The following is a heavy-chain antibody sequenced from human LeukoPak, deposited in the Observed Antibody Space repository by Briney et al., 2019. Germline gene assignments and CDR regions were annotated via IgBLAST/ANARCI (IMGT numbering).Heavy chain of an antibody. J-gene: IGHJ4*02. D-gene: IGHD2-21*02. V-gene: IGHV3-30*02. CDR3: AKIPIVVVTAIDY. CDR2: MRYDGSNK. CDR1: GFTFSSYG. Sequence: GGSLRLSCAVSGFTFSSYGMHWVRQAPGKGLEWVAFMRYDGSNKYYADSVKGRFTISRDNSKNTLYLQMNSLRAEDTAVYYCAKIPIVVVTAIDYWGQGTLVTVSS.